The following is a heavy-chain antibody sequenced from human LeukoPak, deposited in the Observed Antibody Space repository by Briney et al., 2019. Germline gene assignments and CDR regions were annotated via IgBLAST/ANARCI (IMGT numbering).Heavy chain of an antibody. V-gene: IGHV3-11*01. CDR2: ISSSGSTI. CDR1: GFTFSDYY. CDR3: ASVAATLYYYYGMDV. Sequence: PGGSLGLSCAASGFTFSDYYMSWIRQAPGKGLEWVSYISSSGSTIYYADSVKGRFTISRDNAKNSLYLQMNSLRAEDTAVYYCASVAATLYYYYGMDVWGQGTTVTVSS. D-gene: IGHD2-15*01. J-gene: IGHJ6*02.